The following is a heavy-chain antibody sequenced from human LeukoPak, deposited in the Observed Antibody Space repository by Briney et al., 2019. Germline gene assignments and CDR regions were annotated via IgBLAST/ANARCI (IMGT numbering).Heavy chain of an antibody. V-gene: IGHV4-61*02. CDR1: GGSISSGSFY. CDR3: ARGYDRNGYQSRGFDY. CDR2: IYPSGDS. J-gene: IGHJ4*02. Sequence: SEALSLTCTVSGGSISSGSFYWSWIRQTAGKGLEWIGRIYPSGDSQYSPSFRSRATISLDTRNQFSLKLSSVTAADTAVYFCARGYDRNGYQSRGFDYWGQGALVNVSS. D-gene: IGHD3-22*01.